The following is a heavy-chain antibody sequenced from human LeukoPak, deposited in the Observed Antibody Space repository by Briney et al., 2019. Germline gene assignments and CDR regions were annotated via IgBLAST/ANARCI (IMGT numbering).Heavy chain of an antibody. D-gene: IGHD6-13*01. V-gene: IGHV4-39*01. Sequence: SETLSLTCTVSGGSISSSNHYWDWIRQPPGKGLEWLGSVHYTGSAYYNPSLKSRVTISVDTSKNQFSLKLNSVTAADTAVFYCARHGGATAGRSFDYWGQGALVTVSS. CDR2: VHYTGSA. CDR3: ARHGGATAGRSFDY. J-gene: IGHJ4*02. CDR1: GGSISSSNHY.